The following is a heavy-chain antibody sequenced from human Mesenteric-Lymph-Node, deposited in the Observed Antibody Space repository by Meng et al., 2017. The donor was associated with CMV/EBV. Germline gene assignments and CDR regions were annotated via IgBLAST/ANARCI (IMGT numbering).Heavy chain of an antibody. D-gene: IGHD6-13*01. CDR2: IYYSGST. CDR3: ASQYSSSSNWFDP. CDR1: GGSISSSSYY. J-gene: IGHJ5*02. Sequence: GGSISSSSYYWGWIRQPPGKGLEWIGSIYYSGSTYYNPSLKSLVTISVDTSKNQFSLKLSSVTAADTAVYYCASQYSSSSNWFDPWGQGTLVTVSS. V-gene: IGHV4-39*07.